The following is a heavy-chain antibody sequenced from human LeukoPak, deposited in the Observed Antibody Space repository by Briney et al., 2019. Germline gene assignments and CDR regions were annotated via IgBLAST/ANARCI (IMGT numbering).Heavy chain of an antibody. CDR3: AKREVTTRYFDY. V-gene: IGHV3-23*01. CDR2: VSVGGGAT. D-gene: IGHD4-17*01. CDR1: GFTFASYA. Sequence: SGRSLRLSCAASGFTFASYAMSWVRQAPGRGLEWVSVVSVGGGATYYADSVKGRFTISRDNSKNTLYLQMNSLKTEDTAIYYCAKREVTTRYFDYWGQGTLVTVSS. J-gene: IGHJ4*02.